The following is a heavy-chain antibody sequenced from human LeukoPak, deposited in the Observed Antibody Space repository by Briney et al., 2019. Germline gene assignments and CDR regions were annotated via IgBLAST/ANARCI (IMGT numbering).Heavy chain of an antibody. J-gene: IGHJ3*02. CDR1: SGSISSYY. D-gene: IGHD6-19*01. V-gene: IGHV4-59*01. CDR3: ARCRSSGWYDAFDI. CDR2: IYYSGST. Sequence: KPSETLSLTCTVSSGSISSYYWSWIRQPPGKGLEWIGYIYYSGSTNYNPSLKSRVTISVDTSKNQFSLKLSSVTAADTAVYYCARCRSSGWYDAFDIWGQGTMVTVSS.